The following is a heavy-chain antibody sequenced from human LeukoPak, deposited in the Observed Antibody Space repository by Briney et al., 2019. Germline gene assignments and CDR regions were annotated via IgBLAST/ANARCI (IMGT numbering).Heavy chain of an antibody. CDR3: ARGYYDSGSHIDAFDI. CDR2: IYYSGST. V-gene: IGHV4-59*01. CDR1: GGSISNYY. D-gene: IGHD3-10*01. J-gene: IGHJ3*02. Sequence: KPSETLSLTCTVSGGSISNYYWSWIRQPPGKGLDWTGYIYYSGSTNYNPSLKSRVTISVDTSKSQFSLKLSSVTAADTAVYYCARGYYDSGSHIDAFDIWGQGTMVTVSS.